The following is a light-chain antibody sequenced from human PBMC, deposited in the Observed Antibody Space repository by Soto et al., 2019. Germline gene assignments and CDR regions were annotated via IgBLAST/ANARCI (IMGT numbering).Light chain of an antibody. CDR2: EVN. J-gene: IGLJ2*01. CDR3: TSYGGRDNLI. Sequence: QSALTQPTSASGSPGQSVTISCTGTSSDIGAYNYVSWFQQHPGEAPKLIISEVNKWPSGVPNRFSGSKSGNTASLTVSGLQAEDEADYYCTSYGGRDNLIFGGWTKLTVL. V-gene: IGLV2-8*01. CDR1: SSDIGAYNY.